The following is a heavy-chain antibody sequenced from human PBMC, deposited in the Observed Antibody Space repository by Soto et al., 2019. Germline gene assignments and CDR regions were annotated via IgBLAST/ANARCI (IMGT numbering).Heavy chain of an antibody. CDR3: AKVAKSRVVIEYFDY. CDR1: GFTFANYG. V-gene: IGHV3-23*01. J-gene: IGHJ4*02. CDR2: ISSSGGRT. Sequence: PGGSLRLSCGTSGFTFANYGMGWVRQAPGRGLEWVSGISSSGGRTYYADSVKGRFTISRDNSKNTLFLQMNSLRAEDTAVYYCAKVAKSRVVIEYFDYWGQGSLVTVPQ. D-gene: IGHD3-3*01.